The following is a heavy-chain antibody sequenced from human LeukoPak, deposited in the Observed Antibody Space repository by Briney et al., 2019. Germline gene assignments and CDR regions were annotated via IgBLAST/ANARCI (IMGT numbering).Heavy chain of an antibody. D-gene: IGHD6-13*01. CDR2: ISYDGSNK. V-gene: IGHV3-30*18. Sequence: GGSLRLSCAASGFTFSNYGMHWVRQAPGKGLEWVAVISYDGSNKYYADSVKGRFTISRDNSKNTLYLQMNSLRAEDTAVYYCAKILAAAGRYFDYWGQGTLVTVSS. CDR3: AKILAAAGRYFDY. CDR1: GFTFSNYG. J-gene: IGHJ4*02.